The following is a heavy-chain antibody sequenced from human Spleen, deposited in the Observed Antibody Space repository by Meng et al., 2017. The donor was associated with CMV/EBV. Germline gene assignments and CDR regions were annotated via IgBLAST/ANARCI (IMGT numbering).Heavy chain of an antibody. CDR2: IYHSGST. J-gene: IGHJ3*02. V-gene: IGHV4-34*01. CDR3: ATHYDSSGYRTFDI. Sequence: SETLSLTCAVYDESLSSYYWSWVRQPPGKGLEWIGEIYHSGSTNYNPSLKSRVTISADTSKNQFSLKLSSVTAADTAIYYCATHYDSSGYRTFDIWGQGTMVTVSS. CDR1: DESLSSYY. D-gene: IGHD3-22*01.